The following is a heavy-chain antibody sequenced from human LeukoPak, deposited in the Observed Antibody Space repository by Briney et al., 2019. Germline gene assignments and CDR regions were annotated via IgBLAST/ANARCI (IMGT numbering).Heavy chain of an antibody. Sequence: PSETLSLTCTVSGGSISSYYWSWIRQPPGKGLEWIGYIYHSGSTNYNPSLKSRVTISVDTSKNQFSPKLSSVTAADTAVYYCARREKSPYYFDYWGQGTLVTVSS. CDR3: ARREKSPYYFDY. CDR1: GGSISSYY. V-gene: IGHV4-59*01. CDR2: IYHSGST. J-gene: IGHJ4*02.